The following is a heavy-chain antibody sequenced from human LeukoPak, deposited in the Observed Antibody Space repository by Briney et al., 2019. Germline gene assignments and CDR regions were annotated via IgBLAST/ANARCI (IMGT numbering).Heavy chain of an antibody. V-gene: IGHV3-30-3*01. D-gene: IGHD3-22*01. CDR2: ISYDGSNK. CDR1: GFTFSSYA. CDR3: AKGEYDSRFGY. J-gene: IGHJ4*02. Sequence: GGSLRLSCVASGFTFSSYAMHWVRQAPGKGLEWVAVISYDGSNKYYADSVKGRFTISRDNSKNTLYLQMNSLRAEDTAVYYCAKGEYDSRFGYWGQGTLVTVSS.